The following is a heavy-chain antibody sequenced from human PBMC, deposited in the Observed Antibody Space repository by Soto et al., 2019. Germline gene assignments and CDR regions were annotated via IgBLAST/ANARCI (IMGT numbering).Heavy chain of an antibody. CDR1: GYTFSNYG. J-gene: IGHJ6*02. CDR2: ISLYSDGT. CDR3: AREEGSGWYYGMDV. Sequence: ASVKVSCKTSGYTFSNYGITWVRQAPGQPLEWLGWISLYSDGTNYAQKFQGRVSMTTDTSTTTAYMELRSLRSDDTAVYYCAREEGSGWYYGMDVWGQGTTVTVSS. D-gene: IGHD6-19*01. V-gene: IGHV1-18*01.